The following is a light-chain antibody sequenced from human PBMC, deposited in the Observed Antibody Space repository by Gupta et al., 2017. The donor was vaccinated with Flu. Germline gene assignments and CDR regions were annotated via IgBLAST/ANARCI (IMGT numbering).Light chain of an antibody. J-gene: IGKJ1*01. CDR3: HQHGSSPWT. V-gene: IGKV3-20*01. Sequence: IVLTPSPGHLPLSPGARGTLSCLASQNISSRYLAWYQQKFGQAPRLLMYGAFNSATGIPDSFSGSASGTDFTRTISILEPEDFAVYYCHQHGSSPWTFGQGTKVEIK. CDR1: QNISSRY. CDR2: GAF.